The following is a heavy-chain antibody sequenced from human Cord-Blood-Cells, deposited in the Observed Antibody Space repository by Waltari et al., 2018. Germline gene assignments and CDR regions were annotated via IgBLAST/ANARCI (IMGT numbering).Heavy chain of an antibody. D-gene: IGHD7-27*01. CDR3: ARGGTGLFDY. J-gene: IGHJ4*02. V-gene: IGHV3-48*03. CDR2: IRSSGITI. CDR1: GFTFSSYE. Sequence: EVQLVESGGGLVQPGGSIRLSCAASGFTFSSYEMNWVRQAPGKGLEWVSYIRSSGITIYYADSVKGRFTISRDNAKNSLYLQMNSLRAEDTAVYYCARGGTGLFDYWGQGTLVTVSS.